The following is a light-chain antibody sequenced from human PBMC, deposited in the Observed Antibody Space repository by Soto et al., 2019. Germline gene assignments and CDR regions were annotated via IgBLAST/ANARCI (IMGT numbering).Light chain of an antibody. CDR3: QQYDSYPLT. CDR1: QSISIW. J-gene: IGKJ4*01. CDR2: EAS. V-gene: IGKV1-5*03. Sequence: GDRCTITCRASQSISIWLAWYQQKPGKAPKFLIYEASTLQSGDPSRFSGGGSGTEFTLTISSLQPDDFATYYCQQYDSYPLTFGGGTKVDI.